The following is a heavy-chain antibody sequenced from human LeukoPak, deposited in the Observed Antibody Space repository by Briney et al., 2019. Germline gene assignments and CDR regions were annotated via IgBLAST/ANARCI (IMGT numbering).Heavy chain of an antibody. Sequence: GGSLRLSYAASGFTFSSYGMPWVRQAPGKGLEWVAVISYDGSNKYYADSVKSRFTISRDNYKNTLYLQMNSLRAEDMAVYYCATSWNIDYWGQGTLVTVSS. D-gene: IGHD1-1*01. CDR3: ATSWNIDY. CDR1: GFTFSSYG. CDR2: ISYDGSNK. J-gene: IGHJ4*02. V-gene: IGHV3-30*03.